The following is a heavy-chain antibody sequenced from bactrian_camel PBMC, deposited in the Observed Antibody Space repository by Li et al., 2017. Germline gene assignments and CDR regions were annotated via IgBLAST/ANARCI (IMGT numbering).Heavy chain of an antibody. V-gene: IGHV3-2*01. J-gene: IGHJ4*01. CDR3: PWPQVVGSDSGIT. CDR1: GFTSSRAY. CDR2: IYTDGSGP. D-gene: IGHD3*01. Sequence: VQLVESGGGSVQAGGSQRLSCAVSGFTSSRAYMSWVRQAPGKGLEWVSSIYTDGSGPYYAESVKGRLTMSSDNAKSTVYLQMNSLNLRTRPCITVPWPQVVGSDSGITGARGPRSPSP.